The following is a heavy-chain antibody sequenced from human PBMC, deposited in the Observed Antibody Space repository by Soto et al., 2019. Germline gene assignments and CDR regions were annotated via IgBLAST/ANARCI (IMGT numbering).Heavy chain of an antibody. J-gene: IGHJ4*02. CDR1: GDSVNSDNYY. D-gene: IGHD3-16*01. CDR3: AREFGNSPEAFDS. V-gene: IGHV4-61*01. Sequence: QVHLQESGPGQVEPSETLSLICTVSGDSVNSDNYYWSWIRQPPGRGLEWIGYIYYTGSTNYNPHRKSRVTIAADTSGNQFHLKLSSVTAADTAVYYCAREFGNSPEAFDSWGQGSLVTVSS. CDR2: IYYTGST.